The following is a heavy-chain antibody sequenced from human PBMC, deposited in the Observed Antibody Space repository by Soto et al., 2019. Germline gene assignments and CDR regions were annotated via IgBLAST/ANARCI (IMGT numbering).Heavy chain of an antibody. CDR2: INAGTGNT. V-gene: IGHV1-3*01. CDR1: GYTFTNYA. D-gene: IGHD6-13*01. J-gene: IGHJ3*01. Sequence: GASVKVSCKASGYTFTNYAIHWVRQAPGQRLEWMGWINAGTGNTQFSQNFQGRVTISRVTSASTAYMDLSSLRSEDTAVYYCAREIAGPEGAFDLWGQGTMVTGSS. CDR3: AREIAGPEGAFDL.